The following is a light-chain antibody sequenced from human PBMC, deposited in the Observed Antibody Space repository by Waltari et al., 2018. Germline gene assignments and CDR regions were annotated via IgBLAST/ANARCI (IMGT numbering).Light chain of an antibody. CDR2: WAS. CDR1: QTILYTSNNKNY. CDR3: QQYYSTPQT. V-gene: IGKV4-1*01. J-gene: IGKJ1*01. Sequence: DIVMTQSPDSLAVSLGERATINCKSSQTILYTSNNKNYLAWYQHKPGQPPKLLIYWASTREYGVPDRFSGSGSGTDFTLTISSLKAEDVALYYCQQYYSTPQTFGQGTKVEIK.